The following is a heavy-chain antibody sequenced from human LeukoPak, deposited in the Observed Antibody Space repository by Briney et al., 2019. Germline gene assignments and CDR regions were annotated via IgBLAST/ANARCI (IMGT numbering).Heavy chain of an antibody. Sequence: SETLSLTCTVSGGSISSYYWSWIRQPAGKVLEWIGRIYTSGSTNYNPSLKSRVTMSVDTSKNQFSLKLSSVTAADTAVYYCARGDYSGYEGPFDYWGQGTLVTVSS. CDR2: IYTSGST. CDR1: GGSISSYY. D-gene: IGHD5-12*01. J-gene: IGHJ4*02. CDR3: ARGDYSGYEGPFDY. V-gene: IGHV4-4*07.